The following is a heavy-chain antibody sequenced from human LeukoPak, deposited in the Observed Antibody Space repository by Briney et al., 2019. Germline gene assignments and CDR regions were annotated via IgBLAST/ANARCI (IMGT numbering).Heavy chain of an antibody. CDR1: GYSISSGYY. Sequence: LETLSLTCTVSGYSISSGYYWGWIRQPPGKGLEWIGSIYHSGSTYYNPSLKSRVTISVDTSKNQFSLKLSSVTAADTAVYYCARALEVSRNYEVHFDYWGQGTLVTVSS. CDR3: ARALEVSRNYEVHFDY. V-gene: IGHV4-38-2*02. J-gene: IGHJ4*02. CDR2: IYHSGST. D-gene: IGHD1-7*01.